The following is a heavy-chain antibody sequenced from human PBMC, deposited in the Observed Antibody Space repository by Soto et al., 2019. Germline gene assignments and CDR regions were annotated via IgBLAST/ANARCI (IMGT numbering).Heavy chain of an antibody. CDR1: DFIFTTYA. D-gene: IGHD3-10*01. Sequence: AGVNVSCKSCDFIFTTYAITCFRQAPGERMEWMGWISAYNGDTNYAQKFQGRVTMTTDTSTSTAYMELRSLRSDDTAVYYCARDSSYYGSGTYTVDPWGQGTLVTVSS. CDR2: ISAYNGDT. J-gene: IGHJ5*02. CDR3: ARDSSYYGSGTYTVDP. V-gene: IGHV1-18*04.